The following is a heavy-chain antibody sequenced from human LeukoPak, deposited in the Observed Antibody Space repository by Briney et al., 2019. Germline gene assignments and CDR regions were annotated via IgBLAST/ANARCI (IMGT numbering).Heavy chain of an antibody. CDR2: INHSGST. V-gene: IGHV4-34*01. CDR3: ARESGYSYGPDYYYYYGMDV. Sequence: SETLSLTCAVYGGSFSGYYWSWIRQPPGKGLEWIGEINHSGSTNYNPSLKSRVTISVDTSKNQFSLKLSSVTAADTAVYYCARESGYSYGPDYYYYYGMDVWGQGTTVTVSS. CDR1: GGSFSGYY. D-gene: IGHD5-18*01. J-gene: IGHJ6*02.